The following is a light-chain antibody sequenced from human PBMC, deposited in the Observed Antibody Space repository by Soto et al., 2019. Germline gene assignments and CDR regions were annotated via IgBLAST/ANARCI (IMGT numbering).Light chain of an antibody. V-gene: IGLV2-14*01. Sequence: QSVLTQPASVSGSPGQSITIFCTGTSSDVGGYNYVSWYQQHPGKAPKLMIYEVSNRPSGVSNRFSGSKSGNTASLTISGLQAEDEADYYCSSYTSSSTYVFGNGTKVTVL. CDR3: SSYTSSSTYV. CDR1: SSDVGGYNY. J-gene: IGLJ1*01. CDR2: EVS.